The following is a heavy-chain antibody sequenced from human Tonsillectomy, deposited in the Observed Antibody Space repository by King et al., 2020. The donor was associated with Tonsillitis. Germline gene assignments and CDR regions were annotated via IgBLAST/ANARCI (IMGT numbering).Heavy chain of an antibody. CDR2: IYDSGTT. Sequence: VQLQESGPGLVKPSETLSLTCTVSGGSISSYNWTWIRQRQGKGLEWNGYIYDSGTTNYNHNLKSRVTISVDTSKSQFSLKLSSGTAADTAVYYCARHGLEMTTKNGGFDYWGQGTLVTVSS. CDR1: GGSISSYN. V-gene: IGHV4-59*08. J-gene: IGHJ4*02. CDR3: ARHGLEMTTKNGGFDY. D-gene: IGHD5-24*01.